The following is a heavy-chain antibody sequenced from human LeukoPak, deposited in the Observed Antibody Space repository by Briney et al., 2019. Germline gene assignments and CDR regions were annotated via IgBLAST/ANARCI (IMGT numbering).Heavy chain of an antibody. D-gene: IGHD4-11*01. Sequence: PSETLSLTCTVSGGSISSYYWSWIRQPAGKGLEWIGRIYSGGYNYNPSLKSRVTLSVDTSKNQLSLKLSSVTAADKAVYYCTRMSKVTTSYYYYYMDVWGKGTTVTVSS. CDR1: GGSISSYY. V-gene: IGHV4-4*07. CDR3: TRMSKVTTSYYYYYMDV. J-gene: IGHJ6*03. CDR2: IYSGGY.